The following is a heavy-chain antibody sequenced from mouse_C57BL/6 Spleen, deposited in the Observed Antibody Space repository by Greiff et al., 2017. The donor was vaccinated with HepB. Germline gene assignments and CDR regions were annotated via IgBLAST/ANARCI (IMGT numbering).Heavy chain of an antibody. V-gene: IGHV1-82*01. Sequence: VQLQQSGPELVKPGASVKISCKASGYAFSSSWMNWVKQRPGKGLEWIGRIYPGDGDTNYNGKFKGKATLTADKSSSTAYMQLSSLTSEDSAVYICARGNPNYYGSSPPFAYWGQGTLVTVSA. D-gene: IGHD1-1*01. J-gene: IGHJ3*01. CDR3: ARGNPNYYGSSPPFAY. CDR1: GYAFSSSW. CDR2: IYPGDGDT.